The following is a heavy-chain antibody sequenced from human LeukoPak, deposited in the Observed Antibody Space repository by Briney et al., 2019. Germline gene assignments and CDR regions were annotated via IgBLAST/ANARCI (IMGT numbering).Heavy chain of an antibody. CDR2: IDPDGNDK. J-gene: IGHJ4*02. CDR1: GFTFSSYY. Sequence: GGSLRLSCVASGFTFSSYYMSWVRQAPGKGLEWVAHIDPDGNDKYYVDSVKGRFTISRDNAKNSLYLQVNSLRAEDTAVYYCARLCSSTSCYGEGAFDYWGQGTLVTVSS. D-gene: IGHD2-2*01. V-gene: IGHV3-7*01. CDR3: ARLCSSTSCYGEGAFDY.